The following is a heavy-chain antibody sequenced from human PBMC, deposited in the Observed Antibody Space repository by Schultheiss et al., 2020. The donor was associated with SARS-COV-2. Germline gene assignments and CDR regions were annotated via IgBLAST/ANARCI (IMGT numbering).Heavy chain of an antibody. CDR1: GGSISSYY. D-gene: IGHD5/OR15-5a*01. J-gene: IGHJ5*02. CDR3: ARGSSKSASGA. CDR2: IYHSGST. V-gene: IGHV4-38-2*02. Sequence: SETLSLTCTVSGGSISSYYWSWIRQPPGKGLEWIGSIYHSGSTYYNPSLKSRVTISVDTSKNQFSLKLSSVTAADTAVYYCARGSSKSASGAWGQGTLVTVSS.